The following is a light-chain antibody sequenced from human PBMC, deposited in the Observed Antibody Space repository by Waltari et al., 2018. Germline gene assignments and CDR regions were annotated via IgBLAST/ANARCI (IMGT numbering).Light chain of an antibody. CDR3: SSYTDSRTGV. Sequence: QSALTQPASVSGSPGQSITIDCARHSSDIGGYHYVSVYQQPPGRVPKLLIYDVDNRPSGISDRFSGSKSGNTASLTISGLQAEDEADYFCSSYTDSRTGVFGGGTKLTVL. V-gene: IGLV2-14*03. CDR2: DVD. CDR1: SSDIGGYHY. J-gene: IGLJ3*02.